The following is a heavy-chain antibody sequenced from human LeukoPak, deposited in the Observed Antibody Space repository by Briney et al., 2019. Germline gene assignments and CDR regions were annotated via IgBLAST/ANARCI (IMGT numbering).Heavy chain of an antibody. CDR3: ARVRYGNYFDY. Sequence: GGSLRLSXAASGFTFSDSWMSWVRQAPGKGLEWVGNIKQDGSEKYFVDSVKGRFTISRDNAKNSLYLQMNSLRAEDTAVYYCARVRYGNYFDYWGQGTLVTVSS. J-gene: IGHJ4*02. CDR1: GFTFSDSW. V-gene: IGHV3-7*04. D-gene: IGHD3-16*02. CDR2: IKQDGSEK.